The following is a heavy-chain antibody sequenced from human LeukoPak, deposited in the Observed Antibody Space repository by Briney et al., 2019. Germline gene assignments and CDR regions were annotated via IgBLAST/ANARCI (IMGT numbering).Heavy chain of an antibody. CDR3: ASLWEYDSSGYRL. CDR2: TIPILGRA. J-gene: IGHJ4*02. CDR1: GYTFTSYG. Sequence: SVKVSCKASGYTFTSYGISWVRQAPGQGIEWMGRTIPILGRANYAQKFQGRVTITADKYTSTAYLDLSRLRSEDTAVYYCASLWEYDSSGYRLWGQGTLVTVSS. D-gene: IGHD3-22*01. V-gene: IGHV1-69*04.